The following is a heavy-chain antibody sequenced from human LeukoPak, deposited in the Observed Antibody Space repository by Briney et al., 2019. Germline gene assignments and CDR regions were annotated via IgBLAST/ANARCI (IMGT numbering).Heavy chain of an antibody. V-gene: IGHV4-59*01. J-gene: IGHJ4*02. Sequence: SETLSLTCTVSGGSISSYSWSWIRQPPGKGLEWIGYIYYSGSTNYNPSLKSRVTISVDMSRNQFSLKLSSVTAADTAVYYCATHPPKVCTGGSCTDYWGQGTLVTVSS. CDR3: ATHPPKVCTGGSCTDY. D-gene: IGHD2-15*01. CDR2: IYYSGST. CDR1: GGSISSYS.